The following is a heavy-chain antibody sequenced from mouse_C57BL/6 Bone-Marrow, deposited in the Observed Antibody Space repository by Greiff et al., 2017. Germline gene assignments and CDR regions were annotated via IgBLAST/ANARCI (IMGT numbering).Heavy chain of an antibody. CDR1: GYTFTSYW. CDR2: IDPSDSYT. V-gene: IGHV1-50*01. D-gene: IGHD1-1*01. J-gene: IGHJ4*01. Sequence: QVQLQQSGAELVKPGASVKLSCKASGYTFTSYWMQWVKQRPGQGLEWIGEIDPSDSYTNYNQKFKGKATLTVDTSSSTAYMQLSSLTSEDSAVYYCARDDYYGSSNYAMDDWGQGTSVTVSS. CDR3: ARDDYYGSSNYAMDD.